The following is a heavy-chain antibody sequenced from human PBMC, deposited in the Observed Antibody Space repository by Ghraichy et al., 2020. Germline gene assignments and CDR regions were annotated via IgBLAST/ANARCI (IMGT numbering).Heavy chain of an antibody. J-gene: IGHJ4*02. V-gene: IGHV4-59*02. CDR2: IYHTGST. CDR3: ARGLRRHSSQGTTFEY. Sequence: SETLSLTCTVSGGSVRSYYWSWIRQPPGRGLEWIAYIYHTGSTSCNPSLKSRVSISLDTSKNQVSLNLTSVTAADTALYYCARGLRRHSSQGTTFEYWGQGTLVTVSS. CDR1: GGSVRSYY. D-gene: IGHD6-6*01.